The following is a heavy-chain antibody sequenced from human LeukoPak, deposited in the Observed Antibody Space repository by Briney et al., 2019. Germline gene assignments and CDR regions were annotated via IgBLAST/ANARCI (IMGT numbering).Heavy chain of an antibody. Sequence: SETLSLTCTVSGGSISSGGYYWSWIRQHPGKGLEWIGYIYYSGSTYYNPSLRSRVTISVDTSKNQFSLKLSTVTAADTAVYYCASGLGGYYDSSGIRLDYWGQGTLVTVSS. J-gene: IGHJ4*02. CDR3: ASGLGGYYDSSGIRLDY. CDR1: GGSISSGGYY. V-gene: IGHV4-31*03. D-gene: IGHD3-22*01. CDR2: IYYSGST.